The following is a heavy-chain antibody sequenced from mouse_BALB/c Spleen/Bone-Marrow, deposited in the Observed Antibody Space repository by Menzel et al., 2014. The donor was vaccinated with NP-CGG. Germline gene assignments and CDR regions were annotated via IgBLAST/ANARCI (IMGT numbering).Heavy chain of an antibody. J-gene: IGHJ3*01. CDR1: GYTFTSYD. Sequence: VQLQQSGPELVKPGALVKISCKASGYTFTSYDINWVKQRPGQGLEWIGWIYPRDGSSKYNEKFKGKATLTADKSSSTAYMQLSSLTSENSAVYFCACSGDRSGYGFAYWGQGTLVTVSA. CDR3: ACSGDRSGYGFAY. CDR2: IYPRDGSS. D-gene: IGHD3-2*01. V-gene: IGHV1S56*01.